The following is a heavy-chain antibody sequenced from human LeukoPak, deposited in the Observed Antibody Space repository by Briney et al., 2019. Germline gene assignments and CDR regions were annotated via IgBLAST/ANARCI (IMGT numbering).Heavy chain of an antibody. CDR2: ISGSGGNT. Sequence: QSGGSLRLSCAASGFTFSSYAVNWVRQAPGKGLEWVSVISGSGGNTYYVDSVKGRFTISRDNSKNTLNLQMNSLRAEDTAVYYCAKDRTVERRDAFDYWGQGTLVTVSS. J-gene: IGHJ4*02. CDR1: GFTFSSYA. D-gene: IGHD1-1*01. CDR3: AKDRTVERRDAFDY. V-gene: IGHV3-23*01.